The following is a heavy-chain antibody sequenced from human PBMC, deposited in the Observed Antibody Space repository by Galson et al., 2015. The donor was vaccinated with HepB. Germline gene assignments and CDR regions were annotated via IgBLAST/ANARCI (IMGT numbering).Heavy chain of an antibody. D-gene: IGHD2-15*01. CDR1: GYTFTSYA. V-gene: IGHV1-8*01. CDR3: AREGFYCSGGSCYSGWFDP. Sequence: SVKVSCKASGYTFTSYAINWVRQATGQGLEWMGWMNPNSGNTGYAQKFQGRVTMTRNTSISTAYMELSSLRSEDTAVYYCAREGFYCSGGSCYSGWFDPWGQGTLVTVSS. CDR2: MNPNSGNT. J-gene: IGHJ5*02.